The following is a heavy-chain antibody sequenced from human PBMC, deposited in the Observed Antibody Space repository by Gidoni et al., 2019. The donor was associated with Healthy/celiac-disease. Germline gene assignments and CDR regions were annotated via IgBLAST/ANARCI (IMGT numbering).Heavy chain of an antibody. D-gene: IGHD4-17*01. CDR3: ARDYGDYGWYFDY. V-gene: IGHV1-69*09. Sequence: QVQLVQSGAEVKKPGSSVKVSCKASGGTFSSYAISWVRQATGQGLEWMGRIIPILGIANYAQKFQGRVTMTADKSTSTAYMELSSLRSEDTAVYYCARDYGDYGWYFDYWGQGTLVTVSS. CDR1: GGTFSSYA. CDR2: IIPILGIA. J-gene: IGHJ4*02.